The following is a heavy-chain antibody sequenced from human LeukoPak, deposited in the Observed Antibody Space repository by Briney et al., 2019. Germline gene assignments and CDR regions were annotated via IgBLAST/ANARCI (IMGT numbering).Heavy chain of an antibody. J-gene: IGHJ4*02. CDR3: TRPGEGFDY. D-gene: IGHD3-10*01. Sequence: GGSLRLSCEASGFTFSNYWMHWVRQAPGKGLLWVSRISPDGTTAYDADSVKGRFTISRDNAKNTLYLQMNSHGAEDTAVYYCTRPGEGFDYWGQGTLVTVSS. V-gene: IGHV3-74*01. CDR1: GFTFSNYW. CDR2: ISPDGTTA.